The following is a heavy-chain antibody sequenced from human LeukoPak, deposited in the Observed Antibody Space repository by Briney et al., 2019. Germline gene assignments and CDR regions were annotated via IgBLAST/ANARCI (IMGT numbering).Heavy chain of an antibody. Sequence: ASVNVSCKASGGTFSSDAISWVRQAPGQGLEWIGKISPIFGRGDYAQKLQGRVTITTDESTSIAYMELSSLRSEDTAVYYCARVSPAIFSGPDWFDPWGQGTLVTVSS. CDR2: ISPIFGRG. D-gene: IGHD3-9*01. V-gene: IGHV1-69*05. CDR3: ARVSPAIFSGPDWFDP. J-gene: IGHJ5*02. CDR1: GGTFSSDA.